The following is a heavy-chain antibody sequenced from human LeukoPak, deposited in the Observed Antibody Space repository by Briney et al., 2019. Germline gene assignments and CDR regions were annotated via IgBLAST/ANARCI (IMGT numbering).Heavy chain of an antibody. J-gene: IGHJ5*02. CDR1: GGSISSYY. V-gene: IGHV4-59*08. Sequence: PSETLSLTCTVSGGSISSYYWSWIRQPPGKGLEWIGYIYYSGNTNYNPSLKSRVTISVDTSKNQFSLKLSSVTAADTAVYYCARHVVAAAGYWWFDPWGQGTLVTVSS. CDR3: ARHVVAAAGYWWFDP. D-gene: IGHD6-13*01. CDR2: IYYSGNT.